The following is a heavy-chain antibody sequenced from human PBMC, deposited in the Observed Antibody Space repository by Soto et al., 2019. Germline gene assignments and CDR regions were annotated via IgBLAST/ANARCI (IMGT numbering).Heavy chain of an antibody. D-gene: IGHD3-22*01. J-gene: IGHJ6*02. CDR2: INPSGGST. Sequence: EASVKVSCKASGYTFTSYYMHWVRQAPGQGLEWMGIINPSGGSTSYAQKFQGRVTMTRDTSTSTVYMELSSLRSEDTAVYYCAAMIVVVGYYYYGMDVWGQGTTVTVSS. CDR3: AAMIVVVGYYYYGMDV. V-gene: IGHV1-46*01. CDR1: GYTFTSYY.